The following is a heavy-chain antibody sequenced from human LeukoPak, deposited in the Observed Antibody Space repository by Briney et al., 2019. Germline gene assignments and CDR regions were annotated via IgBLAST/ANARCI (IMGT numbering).Heavy chain of an antibody. CDR2: IIPIFGTA. CDR3: ARGSSSWYGGLDY. J-gene: IGHJ4*02. CDR1: GGTISSYA. Sequence: SVKVSCKASGGTISSYAISWVRQAPGQGLEWMGGIIPIFGTANYAQKFQGRVTITADESTSTAYMELSSLRSEDTAVYYCARGSSSWYGGLDYWGQGTLVTVSS. D-gene: IGHD6-13*01. V-gene: IGHV1-69*13.